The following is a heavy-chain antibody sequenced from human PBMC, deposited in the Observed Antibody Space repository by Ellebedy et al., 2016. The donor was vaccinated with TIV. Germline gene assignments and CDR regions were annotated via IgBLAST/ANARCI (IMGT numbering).Heavy chain of an antibody. Sequence: SETLSLTCTVSGYSISSGYSWGWIRQPPGTGLEWIGSFYHSGSTYYNPSLKRRVTISVDRSKNQLPLKLSSVTAADTAVYYCATFRNLDAFDIWGQGTMVTVSS. V-gene: IGHV4-38-2*02. CDR2: FYHSGST. CDR1: GYSISSGYS. CDR3: ATFRNLDAFDI. J-gene: IGHJ3*02.